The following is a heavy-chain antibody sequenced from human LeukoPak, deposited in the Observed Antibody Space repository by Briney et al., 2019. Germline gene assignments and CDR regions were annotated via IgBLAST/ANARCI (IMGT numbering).Heavy chain of an antibody. Sequence: SETLSLTCTVSGGSISSGDYYWSWIRQPPGKGLEWIGYIYYSGSTYYNPSLKSRVSISVDTSKNQFSLKLSSVTAADTAVYYCARGVGYYSTLEYWGQGTLVTVSS. CDR3: ARGVGYYSTLEY. J-gene: IGHJ4*02. V-gene: IGHV4-30-4*01. CDR2: IYYSGST. CDR1: GGSISSGDYY. D-gene: IGHD3-22*01.